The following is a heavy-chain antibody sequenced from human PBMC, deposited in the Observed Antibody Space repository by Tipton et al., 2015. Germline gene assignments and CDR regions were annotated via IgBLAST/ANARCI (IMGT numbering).Heavy chain of an antibody. D-gene: IGHD6-19*01. J-gene: IGHJ4*02. CDR1: GDSVTSYF. V-gene: IGHV4-59*02. CDR2: IYHTGTT. CDR3: ARVLRSSGWYVFNY. Sequence: TLSLTCTVSGDSVTSYFWSWLRQPPGKGLEWMGYIYHTGTTTYNPSLKSRVTMSVDTSKNQFSLNLTSVTAADTAVYFCARVLRSSGWYVFNYWGQGTLVTVSS.